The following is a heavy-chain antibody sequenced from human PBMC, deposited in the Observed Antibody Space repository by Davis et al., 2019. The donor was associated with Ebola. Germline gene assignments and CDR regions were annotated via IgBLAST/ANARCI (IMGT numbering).Heavy chain of an antibody. CDR1: GFTSSRYR. CDR2: INSDGNST. V-gene: IGHV3-74*01. CDR3: ARDFDAYNYI. J-gene: IGHJ4*02. D-gene: IGHD5-24*01. Sequence: HTGGSLRLSCAASGFTSSRYRMHWVRYATGKGLAWVPRINSDGNSTSYADSVKGRFTVSRDNAKDTLYLQMSSLRAEDTAVYYCARDFDAYNYIWGQGTLVTVSS.